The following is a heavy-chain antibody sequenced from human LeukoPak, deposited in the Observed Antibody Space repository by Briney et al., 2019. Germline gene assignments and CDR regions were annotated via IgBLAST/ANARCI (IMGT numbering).Heavy chain of an antibody. CDR2: IYHSGST. J-gene: IGHJ4*02. V-gene: IGHV4-4*02. D-gene: IGHD1-1*01. CDR1: GGSISSSNW. CDR3: ARGTQRLSVGY. Sequence: SETLSLTCAVSGGSISSSNWWSRVRQPPGKGLEWIGEIYHSGSTNYNPSLKSRVTISVDTSKNQFSLKLSSVTAADTAVYYCARGTQRLSVGYWGQGTLVTVSS.